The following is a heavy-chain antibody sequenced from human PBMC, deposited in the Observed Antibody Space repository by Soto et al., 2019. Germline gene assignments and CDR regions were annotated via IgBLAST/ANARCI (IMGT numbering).Heavy chain of an antibody. CDR2: INTGKGNT. V-gene: IGHV1-3*04. Sequence: QVQLVQSGAEVKKPGASVKVSCKASGYNFTTYAMIWVRQAPGQRPEWMGWINTGKGNTKYSPKFQGRATITRDTSASTAYMDLSSLKSEETAGYYGAGGDRLYYYSYGMDVWGLGSTVSVSS. D-gene: IGHD3-22*01. CDR3: AGGDRLYYYSYGMDV. CDR1: GYNFTTYA. J-gene: IGHJ6*02.